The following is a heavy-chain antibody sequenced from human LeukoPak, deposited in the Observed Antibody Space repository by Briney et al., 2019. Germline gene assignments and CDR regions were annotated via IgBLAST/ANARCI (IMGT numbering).Heavy chain of an antibody. CDR1: GFTFSSYG. Sequence: PGGSLRLSCAASGFTFSSYGMHWVRQAPGKGLEWVAVISYDGSNKYYADSVKGRFTISRDNSKDTLFLQMNSLRTEDTALYYCVKGGPYWGIMDYWGQGTLVTVSS. V-gene: IGHV3-30*18. CDR2: ISYDGSNK. CDR3: VKGGPYWGIMDY. D-gene: IGHD3-16*01. J-gene: IGHJ4*02.